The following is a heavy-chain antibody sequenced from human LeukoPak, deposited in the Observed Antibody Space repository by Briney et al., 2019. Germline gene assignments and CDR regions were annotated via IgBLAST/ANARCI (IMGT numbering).Heavy chain of an antibody. V-gene: IGHV4-4*07. CDR1: GGSISSYY. CDR2: IYTSGST. J-gene: IGHJ3*02. D-gene: IGHD6-13*01. CDR3: ARDGAATIPNAFDI. Sequence: PSETLSLTCTVSGGSISSYYWSWIRQPAGKGLEWLGRIYTSGSTNYNPSLKSRVTMSVDTSKNQFSLKLSSVTAADTAVYYCARDGAATIPNAFDIWGQGTTVTVSS.